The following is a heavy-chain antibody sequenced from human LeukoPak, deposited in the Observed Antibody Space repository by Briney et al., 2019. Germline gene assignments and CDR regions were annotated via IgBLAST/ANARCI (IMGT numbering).Heavy chain of an antibody. CDR1: GFTFSSYA. CDR2: ISGSGGST. Sequence: GGSLRLSCAASGFTFSSYAMSWVRQAPGKGLEWVSAISGSGGSTYYADSVKGRFTISRDNSKNTLYLQMNSLRAEDTAVYYCARDLDSSSWGGDYWGQGTLVTVSS. D-gene: IGHD6-13*01. J-gene: IGHJ4*02. CDR3: ARDLDSSSWGGDY. V-gene: IGHV3-23*01.